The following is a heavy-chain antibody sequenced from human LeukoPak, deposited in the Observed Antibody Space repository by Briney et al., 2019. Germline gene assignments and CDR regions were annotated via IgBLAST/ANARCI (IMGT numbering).Heavy chain of an antibody. D-gene: IGHD3-10*01. CDR1: GFIFSDYY. V-gene: IGHV3-11*06. CDR2: ISSSSSYI. Sequence: PGGSLRLSCAASGFIFSDYYMTWVRQAPGKGLGWVSSISSSSSYIYYADSVKGRFTISRDNAKNSLYLQMDSLRAEDTAVYYCARGRNYYGSGSPDYWGQGTLVTVSS. J-gene: IGHJ4*02. CDR3: ARGRNYYGSGSPDY.